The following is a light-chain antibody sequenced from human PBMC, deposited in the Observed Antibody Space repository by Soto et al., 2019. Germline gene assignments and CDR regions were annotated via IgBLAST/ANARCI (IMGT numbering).Light chain of an antibody. J-gene: IGKJ1*01. CDR1: QFVSSNS. CDR2: DAS. V-gene: IGKV3-20*01. Sequence: IVMTQSPATLSVSPGERATLSCRASQFVSSNSLAWYQQKRGQAPRLLIHDASSRATGIPDRFSGSGSGTDFTLTISRLEPEDFAVYYCQQYAGSPRTFGQGTKVDIK. CDR3: QQYAGSPRT.